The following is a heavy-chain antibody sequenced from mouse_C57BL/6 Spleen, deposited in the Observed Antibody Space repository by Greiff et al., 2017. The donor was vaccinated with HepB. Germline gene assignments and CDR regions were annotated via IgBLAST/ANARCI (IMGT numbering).Heavy chain of an antibody. D-gene: IGHD2-3*01. J-gene: IGHJ2*01. V-gene: IGHV1-69*01. CDR1: GYTFTSYW. Sequence: QVHVKQPGAELVMPGASVKLSCKASGYTFTSYWMHWVKQRPGQGLEWIGEIDPSDSYTNYNQKFKGKSTLTVDKSSSTAYMQLSSLTSEDSAVYYCARSDGYSYYFDYWGQGTTLTVPS. CDR2: IDPSDSYT. CDR3: ARSDGYSYYFDY.